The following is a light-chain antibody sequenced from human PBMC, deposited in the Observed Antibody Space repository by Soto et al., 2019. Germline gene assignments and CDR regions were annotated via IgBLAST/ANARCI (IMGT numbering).Light chain of an antibody. CDR3: CSYAGSSTHYV. Sequence: QSVLTQPASVSGSPGQSITLSCTGTSSDVGSYNLVSWYQQHPGKAPKLMIYEVSKRPSGVSNRFSGSRSGNTASLTISGLQAEDEADYYCCSYAGSSTHYVFGTGTKVTVL. CDR1: SSDVGSYNL. CDR2: EVS. V-gene: IGLV2-23*02. J-gene: IGLJ1*01.